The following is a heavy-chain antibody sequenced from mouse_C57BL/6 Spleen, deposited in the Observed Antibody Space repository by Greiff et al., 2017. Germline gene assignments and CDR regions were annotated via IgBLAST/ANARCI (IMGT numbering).Heavy chain of an antibody. CDR1: GYAFTNYL. CDR2: INPGSGGT. V-gene: IGHV1-54*01. Sequence: QVQLQQSGAELVRPGTSVKVSCKASGYAFTNYLIEWVKQRPGQGLEWIGVINPGSGGTNYNEKFKGKATLTADKSSSTAYMQLSSLTSEDSAVYFCARGDYPMDYWGQGTSVTVSS. CDR3: ARGDYPMDY. D-gene: IGHD5-5*01. J-gene: IGHJ4*01.